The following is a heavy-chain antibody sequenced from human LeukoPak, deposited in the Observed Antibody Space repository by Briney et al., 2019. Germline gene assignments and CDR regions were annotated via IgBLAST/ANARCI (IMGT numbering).Heavy chain of an antibody. CDR3: VADAQYCTRTSCSFYFGF. CDR2: FHPDNGDT. CDR1: GHRLTEVS. D-gene: IGHD2-2*01. V-gene: IGHV1-24*01. Sequence: ASVKVSCKVSGHRLTEVSIHWVRRAPAKGLEWMGGFHPDNGDTIYAQNFQGRFTMTEDTSTDTAYMELSRLTSEDTAIYYRVADAQYCTRTSCSFYFGFWGQGTLLTVSS. J-gene: IGHJ4*02.